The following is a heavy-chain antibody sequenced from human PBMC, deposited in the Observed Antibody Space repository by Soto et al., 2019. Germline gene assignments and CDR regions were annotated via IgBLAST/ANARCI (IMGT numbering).Heavy chain of an antibody. V-gene: IGHV1-69*01. CDR2: IIPIFGTA. Sequence: TVSCKDTGVTFCRSDNRWVRQDPEKGHEWMGGIIPIFGTANYAQKFQGRVTITADESTSTAYMELSSLRSEDTAVYYCARDHVYCSSTSCYTARYGMDVWGQGSTVTVSS. D-gene: IGHD2-2*02. CDR1: GVTFCRSD. CDR3: ARDHVYCSSTSCYTARYGMDV. J-gene: IGHJ6*02.